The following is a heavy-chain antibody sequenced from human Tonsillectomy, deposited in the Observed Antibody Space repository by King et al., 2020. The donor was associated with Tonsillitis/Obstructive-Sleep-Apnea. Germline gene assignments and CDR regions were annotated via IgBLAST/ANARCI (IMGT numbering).Heavy chain of an antibody. D-gene: IGHD2-2*02. Sequence: VQLQQWGAGLLKPSETLSLTCAVYGGSFSGYYWNWIRQPPWKGLEWIGEINHSGSANYNPSLKSRVTISVDTSKNQFSLKLNSVTAADTAVYYRATMICSSTSCYTGAWFDPWGQGTLVTVSS. CDR2: INHSGSA. CDR1: GGSFSGYY. J-gene: IGHJ5*01. CDR3: ATMICSSTSCYTGAWFDP. V-gene: IGHV4-34*01.